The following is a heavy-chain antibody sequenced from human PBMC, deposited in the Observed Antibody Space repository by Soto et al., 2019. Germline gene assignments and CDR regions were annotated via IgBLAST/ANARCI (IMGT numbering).Heavy chain of an antibody. V-gene: IGHV1-18*01. D-gene: IGHD2-2*01. CDR2: ISAYNGNT. Sequence: ASVKVSCKASGYTFTSYGISWVRQAPGQGLEWMEWISAYNGNTNYAQKLQGRVTMTTDTSTSTAYMELRSLRSDDTAVYYCARSEGIVVVPAAPEPIDYWGQGTLVTVSS. J-gene: IGHJ4*02. CDR1: GYTFTSYG. CDR3: ARSEGIVVVPAAPEPIDY.